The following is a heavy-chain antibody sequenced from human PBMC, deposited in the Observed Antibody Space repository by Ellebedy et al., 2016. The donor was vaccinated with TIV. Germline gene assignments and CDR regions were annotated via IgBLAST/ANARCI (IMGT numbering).Heavy chain of an antibody. CDR3: AKDGLERRLYYYGMDV. V-gene: IGHV3-9*01. CDR2: ISWNSGSI. J-gene: IGHJ6*02. D-gene: IGHD1-1*01. CDR1: GFTFDDYA. Sequence: GGSLRLSXAASGFTFDDYAMHWVRQAPGKGLEWVSGISWNSGSIGYADSVKGRFTISRDNAKNSLYLQMNSLRAEDTALYYCAKDGLERRLYYYGMDVWGQGTTVTVSS.